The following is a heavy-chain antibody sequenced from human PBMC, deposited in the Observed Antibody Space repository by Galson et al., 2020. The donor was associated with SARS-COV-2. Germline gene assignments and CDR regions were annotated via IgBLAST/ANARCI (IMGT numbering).Heavy chain of an antibody. CDR2: ISSSGSTI. J-gene: IGHJ4*02. D-gene: IGHD3-10*01. CDR1: GFTFSDYY. V-gene: IGHV3-11*01. CDR3: ASTRYYYGSIFDY. Sequence: TGGSLRLSCAASGFTFSDYYMSWIRQAPGKGLEWVSYISSSGSTIYYADSVKGRFTISRDNAKNSLYLQMNSLRAEDTAVYYCASTRYYYGSIFDYWGQGTLVTVSS.